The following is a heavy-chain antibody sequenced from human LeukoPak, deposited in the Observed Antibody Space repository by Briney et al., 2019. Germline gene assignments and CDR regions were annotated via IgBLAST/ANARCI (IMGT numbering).Heavy chain of an antibody. CDR3: AKSGWPIFHNWLDP. Sequence: ASVKVSCKASGYTFTSYGISWVRQAPGQGLEWMGWISAYNGNTNYAQKLQGRVTMTTDTSTSTAYMELRSLRSDDTAVYYCAKSGWPIFHNWLDPWGQGTLVTVSS. D-gene: IGHD6-19*01. CDR1: GYTFTSYG. V-gene: IGHV1-18*01. J-gene: IGHJ5*02. CDR2: ISAYNGNT.